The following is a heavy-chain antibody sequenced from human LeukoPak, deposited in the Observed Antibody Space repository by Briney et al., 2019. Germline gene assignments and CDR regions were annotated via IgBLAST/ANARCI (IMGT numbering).Heavy chain of an antibody. CDR3: AKDMDVGGYGSGSYFDY. CDR2: IKSKTDGGTT. CDR1: GFTFSNAW. J-gene: IGHJ4*02. V-gene: IGHV3-15*01. Sequence: GGSLRLSCAASGFTFSNAWMSWVRQAPGKGLEWVGRIKSKTDGGTTDYAAPVKGRFTISRDNSKKTLYLQMNSLRVEDTAVYYCAKDMDVGGYGSGSYFDYWGQGTLVTVSS. D-gene: IGHD3-10*01.